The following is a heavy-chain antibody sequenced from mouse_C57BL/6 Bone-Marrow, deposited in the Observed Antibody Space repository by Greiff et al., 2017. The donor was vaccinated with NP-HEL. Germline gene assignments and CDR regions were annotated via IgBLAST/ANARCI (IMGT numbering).Heavy chain of an antibody. CDR3: ARYGYDNAMDY. D-gene: IGHD2-2*01. V-gene: IGHV5-12*01. CDR2: ISNGGGST. J-gene: IGHJ4*01. CDR1: GFTFSDYY. Sequence: EVQGVESGGGLVQPGGSLKLSCAASGFTFSDYYMYWVRQTPEKRLEWVAYISNGGGSTYYPDTVKGRFTISRDNAKNTLYLQMSRLKSEDTAMYYCARYGYDNAMDYWGQGTSVTVSS.